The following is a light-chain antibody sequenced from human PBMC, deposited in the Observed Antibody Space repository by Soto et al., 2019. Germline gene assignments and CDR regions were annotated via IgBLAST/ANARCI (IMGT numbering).Light chain of an antibody. V-gene: IGKV1-6*01. CDR3: LQDYSYPRT. CDR1: QDIRTE. CDR2: ATS. Sequence: AIQMTQSPSSLSASVGDRVTITCRASQDIRTELGWYQQKPGNAPKLLIYATSILQSGVPSRFSRIGSGTDFTLTISSLQPEDFATYYCLQDYSYPRTFGQGTKVEI. J-gene: IGKJ1*01.